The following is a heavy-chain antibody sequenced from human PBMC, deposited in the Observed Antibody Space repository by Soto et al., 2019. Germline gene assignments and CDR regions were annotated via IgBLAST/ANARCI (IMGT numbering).Heavy chain of an antibody. J-gene: IGHJ4*02. V-gene: IGHV4-31*03. CDR1: GGSISSGGYY. CDR3: ARERRVYSGSQGADY. CDR2: IYYSGST. Sequence: QVQLQESGPGLVKPSQTLSLTCTVSGGSISSGGYYWSWIRQHPGKGLEWIGYIYYSGSTYYNPSLKSRVTISVDTSNNPFSLKLSSVTAADTAVYYCARERRVYSGSQGADYWGQGTLVTVSS. D-gene: IGHD1-26*01.